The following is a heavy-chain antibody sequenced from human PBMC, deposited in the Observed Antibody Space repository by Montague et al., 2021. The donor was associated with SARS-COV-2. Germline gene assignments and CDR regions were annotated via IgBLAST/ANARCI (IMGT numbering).Heavy chain of an antibody. V-gene: IGHV4-39*01. CDR1: GGSISSSSYY. D-gene: IGHD3-22*01. CDR2: IYYSGST. J-gene: IGHJ3*01. CDR3: ARVRGATIIVVVTVGAFDF. Sequence: SETLSLTCTVSGGSISSSSYYWGWIRQPPGKGLEWIGSIYYSGSTYYNPSLKSRVTISVDTSKNQFSLKLSSVTAADTAVYYCARVRGATIIVVVTVGAFDFWGQGTMVTVSS.